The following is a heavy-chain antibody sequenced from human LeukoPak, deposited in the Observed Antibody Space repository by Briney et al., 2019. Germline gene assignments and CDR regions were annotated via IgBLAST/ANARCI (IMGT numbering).Heavy chain of an antibody. CDR1: GYTFTGYY. CDR2: IQYDGSSK. Sequence: SCKASGYTFTGYYMHWVRQAPGKGLEWLAFIQYDGSSKYYADSVKGRFTVSRDNSKNTLYLQMNILRLEDTAVYYCAREVSTQAIHGYDPWGQGTLVTVSS. CDR3: AREVSTQAIHGYDP. V-gene: IGHV3-30*02. D-gene: IGHD2-21*01. J-gene: IGHJ5*02.